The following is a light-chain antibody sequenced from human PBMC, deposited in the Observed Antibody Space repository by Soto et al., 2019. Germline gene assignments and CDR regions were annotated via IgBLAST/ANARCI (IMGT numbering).Light chain of an antibody. Sequence: DIQMTQSPSTLSASVGDRVTITCRASQSINSWLAWYQQKSGKAPKLLIYKASSLESGVPSRFSGSGSGTEFTLTINSLQPDDFATYYCQQYQSYSQFGQGTKVDIK. V-gene: IGKV1-5*03. CDR3: QQYQSYSQ. CDR1: QSINSW. CDR2: KAS. J-gene: IGKJ1*01.